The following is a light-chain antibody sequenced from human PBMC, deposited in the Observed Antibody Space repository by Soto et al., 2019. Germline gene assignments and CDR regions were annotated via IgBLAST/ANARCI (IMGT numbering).Light chain of an antibody. CDR2: DAS. J-gene: IGKJ5*01. Sequence: EIVLTQSPATLSLSPGERATLSCRASQGVSSYLAWYQQKPGQAPRLLIYDASNRATGIPARFSGSGSGTDFTLTISSLEPEDFAVYYCQQRSNWRITFGQGTRL. V-gene: IGKV3-11*01. CDR3: QQRSNWRIT. CDR1: QGVSSY.